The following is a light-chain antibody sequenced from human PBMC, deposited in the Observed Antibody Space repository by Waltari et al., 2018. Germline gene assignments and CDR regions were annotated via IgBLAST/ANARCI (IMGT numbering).Light chain of an antibody. CDR2: DVN. CDR1: SSDLGGNNH. Sequence: QSALTQPASVSGSPGQSIIIPCTGTSSDLGGNNHFSWFLHPPGKAPTLLIHDVNERPSGVSSRFSGSKSGNTASLTISGLQAEDEAIYYCNSYTSGRTWVFGGGTRLTVL. CDR3: NSYTSGRTWV. J-gene: IGLJ3*02. V-gene: IGLV2-14*03.